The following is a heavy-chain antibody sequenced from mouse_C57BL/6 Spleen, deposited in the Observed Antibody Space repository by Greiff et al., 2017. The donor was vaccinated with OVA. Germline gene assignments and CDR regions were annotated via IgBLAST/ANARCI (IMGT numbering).Heavy chain of an antibody. Sequence: QVQLKESGPELVKPGASVKISCKASGYSFTSYYIHWVKQRPGQGLEWIGWIYPGSGNTKYNEKFKGKATLTADTSSSTAYMQLSSLTSEDSAVYYCAGSGTGWYFDVWGTGTTVTVSS. CDR2: IYPGSGNT. CDR3: AGSGTGWYFDV. V-gene: IGHV1-66*01. J-gene: IGHJ1*03. D-gene: IGHD4-1*01. CDR1: GYSFTSYY.